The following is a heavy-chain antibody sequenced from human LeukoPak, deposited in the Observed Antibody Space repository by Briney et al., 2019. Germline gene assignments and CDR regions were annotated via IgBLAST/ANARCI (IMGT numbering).Heavy chain of an antibody. CDR2: IYSSGST. V-gene: IGHV4-39*07. CDR3: ARVGSSHCSSTSCYNNWIDP. D-gene: IGHD2-2*02. J-gene: IGHJ5*02. CDR1: GGSISSSSYY. Sequence: SETLSLTCTVCGGSISSSSYYWGWIRQPPGKGLEWIGSIYSSGSTYYNPSLKSRVTISVDTSKNQFSLKLSSVTAADTAVYYCARVGSSHCSSTSCYNNWIDPWGQGTLVTVSS.